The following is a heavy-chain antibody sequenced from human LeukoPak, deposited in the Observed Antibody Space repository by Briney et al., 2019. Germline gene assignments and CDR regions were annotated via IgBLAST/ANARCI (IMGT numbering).Heavy chain of an antibody. Sequence: GGSLRLSCAASGFTFSDYYMSWIRQAPGKGLEWVSYISSSGSTIYYADSVKGRFTISRDNAKNSLYLQMNSLRAEDTAVYYCARAVYDFWSGYYLDYWGQGTPVTVSS. V-gene: IGHV3-11*04. CDR1: GFTFSDYY. CDR2: ISSSGSTI. CDR3: ARAVYDFWSGYYLDY. D-gene: IGHD3-3*01. J-gene: IGHJ4*02.